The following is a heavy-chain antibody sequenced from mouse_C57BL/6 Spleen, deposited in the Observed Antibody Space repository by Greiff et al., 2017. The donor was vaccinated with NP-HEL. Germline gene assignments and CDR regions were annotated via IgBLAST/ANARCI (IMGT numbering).Heavy chain of an antibody. V-gene: IGHV1-26*01. D-gene: IGHD2-4*01. CDR3: ALYDYEGDY. CDR1: GYTFTDYY. CDR2: INPNNGGT. J-gene: IGHJ2*01. Sequence: VQLQQSGPELVKPGASVKISCKASGYTFTDYYMNWVKQSHGKSLEWIGDINPNNGGTSYNQKFKGKATLTVDKSSSTAYMELRSLTSEDSAVYYCALYDYEGDYWGQGTTLTVSS.